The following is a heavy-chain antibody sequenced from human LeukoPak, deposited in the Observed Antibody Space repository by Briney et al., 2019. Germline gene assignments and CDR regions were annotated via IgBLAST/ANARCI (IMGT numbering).Heavy chain of an antibody. Sequence: WASVKVSCKASGYTFTSYGISWVRQAPGQGLEWMGWISAYNGNTNYAQKLQGRVTMTTDTSTSTAYMELRSLRSDDTAVYYCARQNSSNRYDDRGWFDPWGQGTLVTVSS. CDR2: ISAYNGNT. CDR1: GYTFTSYG. J-gene: IGHJ5*02. V-gene: IGHV1-18*01. CDR3: ARQNSSNRYDDRGWFDP. D-gene: IGHD6-13*01.